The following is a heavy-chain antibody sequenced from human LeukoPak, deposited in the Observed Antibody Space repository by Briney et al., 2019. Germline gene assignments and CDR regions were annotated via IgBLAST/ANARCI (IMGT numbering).Heavy chain of an antibody. J-gene: IGHJ4*02. Sequence: SVKVSCKASGGTFSSYAISWVRQAPGQGLEWMGRIIPILGIANYAQKFQGRVTITADKSTSTAYMELSSLRSEDTAVYYCASNYGGEAHFDYWGQGTLVTVSS. V-gene: IGHV1-69*04. CDR3: ASNYGGEAHFDY. D-gene: IGHD4-23*01. CDR1: GGTFSSYA. CDR2: IIPILGIA.